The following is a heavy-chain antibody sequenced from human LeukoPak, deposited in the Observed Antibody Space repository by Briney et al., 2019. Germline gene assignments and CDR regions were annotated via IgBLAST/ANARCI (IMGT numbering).Heavy chain of an antibody. CDR2: ISYDGSNK. CDR1: GFTFSSYG. D-gene: IGHD6-13*01. V-gene: IGHV3-30*18. Sequence: PGGSLRLSCAASGFTFSSYGMHWVRQAPGKGLEWVAVISYDGSNKYYADSVKGRFTISRDNSKKTVSLQMNSLRAEDTAVYYCAKRGYTSSWIFDSWGQGTLVTVSS. CDR3: AKRGYTSSWIFDS. J-gene: IGHJ4*02.